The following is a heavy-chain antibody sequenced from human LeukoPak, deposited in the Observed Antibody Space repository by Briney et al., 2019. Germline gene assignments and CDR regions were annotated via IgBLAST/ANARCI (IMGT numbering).Heavy chain of an antibody. CDR2: ISYDGSSK. V-gene: IGHV3-30*04. Sequence: PGRSLSLSCAASGFTFSTYAMNWVRKAPGKGLEWVAVISYDGSSKYYADSVKGRFTISRDNSKNTLYLQMNSLRPEDTAVYYCARDMVRGVIITQFDYWGQGTLVTVSS. CDR1: GFTFSTYA. D-gene: IGHD3-10*01. J-gene: IGHJ4*02. CDR3: ARDMVRGVIITQFDY.